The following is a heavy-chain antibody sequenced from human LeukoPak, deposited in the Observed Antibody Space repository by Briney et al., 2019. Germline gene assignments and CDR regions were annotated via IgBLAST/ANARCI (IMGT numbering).Heavy chain of an antibody. V-gene: IGHV3-23*01. CDR1: GFTFSSYA. CDR2: ISGSGGNT. J-gene: IGHJ4*02. CDR3: AKMKGITMVRGTFDY. D-gene: IGHD3-10*01. Sequence: PGGSLRLSCAASGFTFSSYAMTWVRQAPGKGLEWVSSISGSGGNTYYADSVKGWFTISRDNSKNTLYLQMSSLRAEDTAVYYCAKMKGITMVRGTFDYWGQGTLVTVSS.